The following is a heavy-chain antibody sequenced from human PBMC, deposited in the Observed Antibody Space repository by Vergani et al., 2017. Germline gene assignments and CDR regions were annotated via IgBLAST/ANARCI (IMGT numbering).Heavy chain of an antibody. D-gene: IGHD5-12*01. Sequence: QVQLVQSGAEVKKPGSSVKVSCKASGGTFSSYTISWVRQAPGQGLEWMGRIIPILGIANYAQKFQGRVTITADKSTSTAYMELSSLRSEDTAVYYCAGAPLGSGYATNWFDPWGQGTLVTVSS. J-gene: IGHJ5*02. CDR2: IIPILGIA. CDR1: GGTFSSYT. CDR3: AGAPLGSGYATNWFDP. V-gene: IGHV1-69*02.